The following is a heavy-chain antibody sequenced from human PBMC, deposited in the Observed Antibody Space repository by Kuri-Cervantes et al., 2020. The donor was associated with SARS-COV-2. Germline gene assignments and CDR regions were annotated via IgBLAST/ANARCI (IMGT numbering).Heavy chain of an antibody. V-gene: IGHV3-49*04. J-gene: IGHJ6*03. CDR2: IRSKAYGGTT. CDR3: ARVRATVPNYYYYYYYMDV. Sequence: GESLKISCTASGFTFGDYAMSWVRQAPGKGLEWVGFIRSKAYGGTTEYAASVKGRFTISRDDSKSIAYLQMNSLRAEDTAVYYCARVRATVPNYYYYYYYMDVWGKGTTVTVSS. CDR1: GFTFGDYA. D-gene: IGHD4-11*01.